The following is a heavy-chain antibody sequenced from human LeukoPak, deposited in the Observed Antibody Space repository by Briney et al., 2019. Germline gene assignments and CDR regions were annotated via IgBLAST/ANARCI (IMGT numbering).Heavy chain of an antibody. CDR1: GFTFSSYA. V-gene: IGHV3-23*01. CDR2: ISGSGGNT. J-gene: IGHJ5*02. CDR3: AKDLAPVAGTIGRGNWFDP. D-gene: IGHD6-19*01. Sequence: PGGSLRLSCAASGFTFSSYAMSWVRQAPGKGLEWVSAISGSGGNTYYADSVKGRFAISRDNSKNTLYLQMNSLRAEDTAVYYCAKDLAPVAGTIGRGNWFDPWGQGTLVTVSS.